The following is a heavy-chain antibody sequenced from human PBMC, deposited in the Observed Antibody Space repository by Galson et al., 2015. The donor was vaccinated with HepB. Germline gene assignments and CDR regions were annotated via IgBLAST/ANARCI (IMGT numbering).Heavy chain of an antibody. CDR2: IIPIFGTA. CDR1: GGTFSSYA. J-gene: IGHJ5*02. V-gene: IGHV1-69*13. Sequence: SVKVSCKASGGTFSSYAISWVRQAPGQGLEWVGGIIPIFGTANYAQKFQGRVTITADESTSTAYMELSSLRSEDTAVYYCAYSSSWYDWFDPWGQGTLVTVSS. D-gene: IGHD6-13*01. CDR3: AYSSSWYDWFDP.